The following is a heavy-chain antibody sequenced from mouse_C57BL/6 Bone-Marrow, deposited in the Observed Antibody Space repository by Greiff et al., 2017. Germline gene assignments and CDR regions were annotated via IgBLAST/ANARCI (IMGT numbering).Heavy chain of an antibody. CDR3: ARLGSHYDSFAY. Sequence: VKLMESGAELVKPGASVKISCKASGYAFSSYWMNWVKQRPGKGLEWIGQIYPGDGDTNYNGKFKGKATLTADKSSSTAYMQLSSLTSEDSAVYFCARLGSHYDSFAYWGQGTLVIVSA. CDR2: IYPGDGDT. J-gene: IGHJ3*01. V-gene: IGHV1-80*01. CDR1: GYAFSSYW. D-gene: IGHD2-4*01.